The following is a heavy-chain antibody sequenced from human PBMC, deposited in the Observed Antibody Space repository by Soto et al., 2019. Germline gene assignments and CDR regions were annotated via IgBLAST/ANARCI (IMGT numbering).Heavy chain of an antibody. CDR2: IGGSGDSA. J-gene: IGHJ4*02. Sequence: EVQLLESGGGLVQPGGSLRLSCAASGFTFSSYAMSWVRQAPGKGLEWVSAIGGSGDSAYYADSVKGRFIISRDDSENTLYLHMNSLRAEDTAVYYCASDPHYCPGGNCYRLFDYWGQGTLVTVSS. CDR3: ASDPHYCPGGNCYRLFDY. D-gene: IGHD2-15*01. V-gene: IGHV3-23*01. CDR1: GFTFSSYA.